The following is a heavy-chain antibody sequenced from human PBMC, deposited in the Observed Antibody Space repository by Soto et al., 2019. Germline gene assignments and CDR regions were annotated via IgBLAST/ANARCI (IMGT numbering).Heavy chain of an antibody. V-gene: IGHV4-4*02. D-gene: IGHD2-8*01. Sequence: QVQLQESGPGLVTPSGTLSLTCSVSGVSISRSNWWTWVRQAPGKGLEWIGELYPSGGTTYNPSLQNRVTISVDYSKNHLSPTLTSVTAADTAVYYCARCLHCSNGGRFDPWGQGALVTVSS. CDR2: LYPSGGT. CDR1: GVSISRSNW. CDR3: ARCLHCSNGGRFDP. J-gene: IGHJ5*02.